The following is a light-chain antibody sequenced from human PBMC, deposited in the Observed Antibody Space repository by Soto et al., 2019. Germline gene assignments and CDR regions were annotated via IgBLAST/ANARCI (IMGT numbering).Light chain of an antibody. V-gene: IGKV1-6*01. CDR1: QGIRND. CDR3: LQDYNYPWT. Sequence: AIQMTQAPSSLSASVGDRFTITCRASQGIRNDLGWYQQKQGKXPKXXIYAASSLQSGVPSRFSGSGSGTDLTITITGLQPKDFETYYCLQDYNYPWTFGQGTKVDIK. CDR2: AAS. J-gene: IGKJ1*01.